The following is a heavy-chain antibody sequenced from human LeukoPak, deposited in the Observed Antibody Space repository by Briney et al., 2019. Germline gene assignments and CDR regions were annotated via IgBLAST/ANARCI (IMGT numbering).Heavy chain of an antibody. D-gene: IGHD3-3*01. CDR3: ARDRGYDFWSGYYLDY. Sequence: SETLSPTCTVSGGSISSYYWSWIRQPPGKGLEWIGYIYYSGSTNYNPSLKSRVTISVDTSKNLFSLKLSSVTAADTAVYYCARDRGYDFWSGYYLDYWGQGTLVTVSS. V-gene: IGHV4-59*01. CDR2: IYYSGST. J-gene: IGHJ4*02. CDR1: GGSISSYY.